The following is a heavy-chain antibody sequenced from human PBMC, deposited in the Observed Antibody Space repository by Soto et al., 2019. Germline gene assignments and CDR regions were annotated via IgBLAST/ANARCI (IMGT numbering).Heavy chain of an antibody. V-gene: IGHV4-61*01. J-gene: IGHJ4*02. D-gene: IGHD3-10*01. CDR2: IYYSGST. CDR1: GGSVSSGSYY. CDR3: ARDPERGNAESDY. Sequence: SETLSLTCTVSGGSVSSGSYYWSWIRQPPGKGLEWIGYIYYSGSTNYNPSLKSRVIISVDTSKNQFSLKLSSVTAADTAVYYCARDPERGNAESDYWGQGTLVTVSS.